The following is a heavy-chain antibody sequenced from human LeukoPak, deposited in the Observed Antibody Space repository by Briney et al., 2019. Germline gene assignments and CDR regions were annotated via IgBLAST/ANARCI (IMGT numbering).Heavy chain of an antibody. D-gene: IGHD4-17*01. CDR2: IYPGDSET. Sequence: GESLKISCKGSGYTFTSYWIGWVRQMPGKGLELMGIIYPGDSETRYSPSFQGQVTISADKSISTAYLQWSSLKASDTAMYHCARKHDYGDFPFDYWGQGTLVTVSS. CDR1: GYTFTSYW. J-gene: IGHJ4*02. CDR3: ARKHDYGDFPFDY. V-gene: IGHV5-51*01.